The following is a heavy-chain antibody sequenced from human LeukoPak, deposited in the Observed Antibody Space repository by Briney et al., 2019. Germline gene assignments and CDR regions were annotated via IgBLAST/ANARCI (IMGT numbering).Heavy chain of an antibody. V-gene: IGHV3-30*02. CDR1: GFTFSSYG. J-gene: IGHJ4*02. CDR3: AKVRAHSSSWFDY. CDR2: IRYDGSNK. D-gene: IGHD6-13*01. Sequence: GGSLRLSCAASGFTFSSYGMHWVRQAPGKGLEWVAFIRYDGSNKYYADSVKGRFTISRDNSKNTLYLQMNSLRAEDTAVYYCAKVRAHSSSWFDYWGQGTLVTVSS.